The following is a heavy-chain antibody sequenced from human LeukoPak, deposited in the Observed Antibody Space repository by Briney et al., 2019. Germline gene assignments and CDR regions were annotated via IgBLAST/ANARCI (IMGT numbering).Heavy chain of an antibody. J-gene: IGHJ3*02. CDR2: IDASGNT. Sequence: SETLSLTCTVSGDSISSGSHLWSWVRQPAGKGLEWIGHIDASGNTDYNPSLKSRVTMSVDMSMNEFSLRLTSVTAADTAVYFCARALRSGSRHYDGFDIWGQGTMVTVSS. D-gene: IGHD3-10*01. V-gene: IGHV4-61*09. CDR1: GDSISSGSHL. CDR3: ARALRSGSRHYDGFDI.